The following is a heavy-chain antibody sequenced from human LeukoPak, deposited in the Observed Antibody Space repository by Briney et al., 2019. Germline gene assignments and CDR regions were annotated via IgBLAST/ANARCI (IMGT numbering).Heavy chain of an antibody. D-gene: IGHD4-17*01. CDR2: ISGSGGST. J-gene: IGHJ4*02. CDR1: GFTFSSYA. Sequence: PGGSLRLSCAASGFTFSSYAMSWVRQAPGKELEWVSAISGSGGSTYYADSVKGRFTISRDNSKNTLYLQMNSLRAEDTAVYYCAKRYGDYVAAFDYWGQGTLVTVSS. V-gene: IGHV3-23*01. CDR3: AKRYGDYVAAFDY.